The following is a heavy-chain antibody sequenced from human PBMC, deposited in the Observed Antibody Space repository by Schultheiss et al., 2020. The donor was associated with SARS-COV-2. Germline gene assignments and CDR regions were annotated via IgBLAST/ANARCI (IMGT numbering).Heavy chain of an antibody. CDR2: ISDSSSYI. CDR3: ARVRGGGDFDY. J-gene: IGHJ4*02. V-gene: IGHV3-21*01. Sequence: GESLKISCAASGFTFSSYWMHWVRQAPGKGLEWVSSISDSSSYIYYADSVKGRFTISRDTARNSLYLQMNSLRAEDTAVYYCARVRGGGDFDYWGQGALVTVSS. CDR1: GFTFSSYW. D-gene: IGHD2-15*01.